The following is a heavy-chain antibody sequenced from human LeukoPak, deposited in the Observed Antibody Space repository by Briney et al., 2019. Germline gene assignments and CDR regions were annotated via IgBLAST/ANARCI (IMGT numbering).Heavy chain of an antibody. J-gene: IGHJ4*02. V-gene: IGHV1-2*02. CDR3: ARTPDCSGGSCYQEDY. Sequence: ASVKVSCKAAGYTFTGYYIHWVRQAPGQGLEWMGWINPNSDGTNYAQKLQGRVTMTTDTSTSTDYMELRSLRSDDTAVYYCARTPDCSGGSCYQEDYWGQGTLVTVSS. CDR2: INPNSDGT. CDR1: GYTFTGYY. D-gene: IGHD2-15*01.